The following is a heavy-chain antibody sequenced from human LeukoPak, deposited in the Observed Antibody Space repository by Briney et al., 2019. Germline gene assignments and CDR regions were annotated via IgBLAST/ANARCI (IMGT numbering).Heavy chain of an antibody. CDR2: MNSNSGNT. CDR3: ARSPQGAARPYNWFDP. CDR1: GYTFTNYD. J-gene: IGHJ5*02. Sequence: ASVKVSCKASGYTFTNYDIMWVRQATGQGPEWMGWMNSNSGNTGYAQKFQGRVTMTRNTSISTAYMELSSLRSEDTAVYYCARSPQGAARPYNWFDPWGQGTLVTVSS. V-gene: IGHV1-8*01. D-gene: IGHD6-6*01.